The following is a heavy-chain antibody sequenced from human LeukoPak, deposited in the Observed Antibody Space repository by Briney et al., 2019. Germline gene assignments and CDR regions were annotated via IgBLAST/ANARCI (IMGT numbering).Heavy chain of an antibody. CDR2: IYYSGST. V-gene: IGHV4-30-4*08. Sequence: SETLSLTCTVSGGSISSGDYYWSWIRQPPGKGLEWIGYIYYSGSTYYNPSFKSRVTISVDTSKNQFSLKLSSVTAADTAVYYCARIVGATIDYWGQGTLVTVSS. CDR3: ARIVGATIDY. CDR1: GGSISSGDYY. J-gene: IGHJ4*02. D-gene: IGHD1-26*01.